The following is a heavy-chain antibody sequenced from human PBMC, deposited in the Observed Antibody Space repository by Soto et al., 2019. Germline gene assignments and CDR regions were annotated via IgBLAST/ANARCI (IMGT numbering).Heavy chain of an antibody. J-gene: IGHJ6*02. D-gene: IGHD3-3*01. Sequence: ASVEVSCKASGYTFTSYGISWVRQAPGQGLEWMGWISAYNGNTNYAQKLQGRVTMTTDTSTSTAYMELRSLRSDDTAVYYCARKYDFWSGSSRYYYYGMDVWGQGTTGTVS. CDR1: GYTFTSYG. V-gene: IGHV1-18*01. CDR3: ARKYDFWSGSSRYYYYGMDV. CDR2: ISAYNGNT.